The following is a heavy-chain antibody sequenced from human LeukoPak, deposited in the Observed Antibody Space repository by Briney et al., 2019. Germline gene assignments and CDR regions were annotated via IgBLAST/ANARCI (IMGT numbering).Heavy chain of an antibody. CDR1: GGTFSSYA. CDR3: ARADAFGITGTTSYYYYGMDV. D-gene: IGHD1-7*01. V-gene: IGHV1-69*13. J-gene: IGHJ6*02. Sequence: SVKVSCKASGGTFSSYAISWVRQAPGQGLEWMGGIIPIFGTANYAQKIQGRVTITADESTSTAYMELSSLRSEDTAVYYCARADAFGITGTTSYYYYGMDVWGQGTTVTVSS. CDR2: IIPIFGTA.